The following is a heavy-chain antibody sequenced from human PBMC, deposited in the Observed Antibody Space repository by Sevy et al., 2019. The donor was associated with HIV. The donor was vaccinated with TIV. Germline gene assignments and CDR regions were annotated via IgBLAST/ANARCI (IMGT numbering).Heavy chain of an antibody. CDR1: GFTFSSYA. CDR3: ARLRIKPWLRVSNGRSYDKSPTLYYLDY. D-gene: IGHD5-18*01. J-gene: IGHJ4*02. V-gene: IGHV3-30-3*01. CDR2: IPYDGSNK. Sequence: GGSLRLSCSASGFTFSSYAMHWVRQAPGKGLEWVALIPYDGSNKYYADSVKGRFTISRDNSQNTVYLHMNSLRGEDTAVYFCARLRIKPWLRVSNGRSYDKSPTLYYLDYWGQGTRVTVSS.